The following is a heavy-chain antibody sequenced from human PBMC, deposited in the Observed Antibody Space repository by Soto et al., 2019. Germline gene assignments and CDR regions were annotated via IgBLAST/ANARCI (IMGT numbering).Heavy chain of an antibody. CDR2: INHSGST. CDR3: ARRTATYYFDY. V-gene: IGHV4-34*09. Sequence: GVTRQHPGKGLEWIGEINHSGSTYYNPSLKSRVTITVDTSKNQFSLKLSSVTAADTAVYYCARRTATYYFDYWGQGTLVTVSS. J-gene: IGHJ4*02.